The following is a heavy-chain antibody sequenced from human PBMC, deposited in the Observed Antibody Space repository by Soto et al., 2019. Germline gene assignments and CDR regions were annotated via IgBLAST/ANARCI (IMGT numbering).Heavy chain of an antibody. V-gene: IGHV3-23*01. Sequence: EVQLLESGGGFVQPGGSLRLSCTASGVGLSTYAISWVRQAPGKGLEWVSVISGNSGKTDYADSVKGRFSISRDKSENTVYLQMNRLTAEETAVYYCALPCCGGDCYSPFDYWGQGTLVTVSS. CDR3: ALPCCGGDCYSPFDY. CDR2: ISGNSGKT. D-gene: IGHD2-21*02. CDR1: GVGLSTYA. J-gene: IGHJ4*02.